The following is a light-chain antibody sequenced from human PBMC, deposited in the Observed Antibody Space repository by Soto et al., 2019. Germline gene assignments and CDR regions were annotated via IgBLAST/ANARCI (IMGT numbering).Light chain of an antibody. J-gene: IGKJ1*01. V-gene: IGKV1-9*01. Sequence: DIQLTQSPSFLSASVGDRVTITCRASQGISTYLAWYQQKPGKAPKLLIYDASTLQSGVPSRFSGSGSGTEFTLTISSLQADDFATYYCLQHFNFSWTFGQGTKVE. CDR1: QGISTY. CDR3: LQHFNFSWT. CDR2: DAS.